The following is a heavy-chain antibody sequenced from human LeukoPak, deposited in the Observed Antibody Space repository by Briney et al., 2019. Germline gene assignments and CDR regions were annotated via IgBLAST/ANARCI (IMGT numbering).Heavy chain of an antibody. CDR3: AHHIAVAGLFDY. V-gene: IGHV4-59*01. Sequence: SETLSLTCTVSGVSISSYYWSWIRQPPGKGLEWIGYIYYSGSTNYNPSLKSRVTISVDTSKNQFSLKLSSVTAADTAVYYCAHHIAVAGLFDYWGQGTLVTVSS. CDR2: IYYSGST. D-gene: IGHD6-19*01. CDR1: GVSISSYY. J-gene: IGHJ4*02.